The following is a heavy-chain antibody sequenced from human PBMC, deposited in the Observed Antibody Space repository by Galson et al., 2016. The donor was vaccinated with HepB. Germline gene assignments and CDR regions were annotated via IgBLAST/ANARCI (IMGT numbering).Heavy chain of an antibody. CDR3: ARRRTVYFDY. V-gene: IGHV3-23*01. D-gene: IGHD4-17*01. CDR2: VGNTGVDK. CDR1: GFTFNSYA. Sequence: SLRLSCAASGFTFNSYAMDWVRQAPGKGLEWVSTVGNTGVDKDYAASVKGRFTISRDNSKNTVYLQMNSMRAEDTALYYCARRRTVYFDYWGQGALVTVSS. J-gene: IGHJ4*02.